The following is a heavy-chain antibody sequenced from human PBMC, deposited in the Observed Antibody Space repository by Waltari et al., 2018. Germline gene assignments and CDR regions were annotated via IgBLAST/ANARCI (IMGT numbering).Heavy chain of an antibody. CDR1: GGSFSGYY. D-gene: IGHD3-3*01. CDR3: AREGHNYDFWSGNDY. Sequence: QVQLQQWGAGLLKPSETLSLTCAVYGGSFSGYYWSWIRQPPGKGLEWIGEIKHSGSTNYNPSLKSRVTISVDTSKNQFSLKLSSVTAADTAVYYCAREGHNYDFWSGNDYWGQGTLVTVSS. J-gene: IGHJ4*02. V-gene: IGHV4-34*01. CDR2: IKHSGST.